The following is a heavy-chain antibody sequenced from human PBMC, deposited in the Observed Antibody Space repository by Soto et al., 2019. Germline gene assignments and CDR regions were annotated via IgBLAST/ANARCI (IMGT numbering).Heavy chain of an antibody. CDR3: ALNLGELSVHDY. J-gene: IGHJ4*02. CDR2: ISAYNGNT. CDR1: GYTFTSYG. D-gene: IGHD3-16*02. Sequence: ASVKVSCKASGYTFTSYGITWVRQAPGQGLEWMGWISAYNGNTNYAQKLQGRVTMTTDTSTSTAYMELRSLRSDDTAVYYCALNLGELSVHDYWGQGTLVTVSS. V-gene: IGHV1-18*01.